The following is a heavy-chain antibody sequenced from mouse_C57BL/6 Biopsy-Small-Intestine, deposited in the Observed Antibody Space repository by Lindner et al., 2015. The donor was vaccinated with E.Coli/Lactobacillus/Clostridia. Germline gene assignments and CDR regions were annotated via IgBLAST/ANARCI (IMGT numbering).Heavy chain of an antibody. CDR2: INPYYGTA. CDR1: GYSFTGYN. J-gene: IGHJ3*01. Sequence: VQLQESGAELVKPGASVKISCKASGYSFTGYNMNWVKQSHGKSLEWIGNINPYYGTATYNQKFKGKATLTVDKSSSTAYMQLSSLTSEDSAVYYCASYYSKGDWFAYWGQGTLVTVSA. V-gene: IGHV1-39*01. D-gene: IGHD2-5*01. CDR3: ASYYSKGDWFAY.